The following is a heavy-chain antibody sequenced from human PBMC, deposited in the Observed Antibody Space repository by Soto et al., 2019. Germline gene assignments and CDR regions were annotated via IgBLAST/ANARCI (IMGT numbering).Heavy chain of an antibody. CDR2: IYYSGST. CDR1: GGSISSYY. Sequence: LSLTCTVSGGSISSYYWSWIRQPPGKGLEWIGYIYYSGSTNYNPSLKSRVTISVDTSKNQFSLKLSSVTAADTAVYYCARDSGISFDYWGQGTLVTVSS. V-gene: IGHV4-59*01. CDR3: ARDSGISFDY. J-gene: IGHJ4*02. D-gene: IGHD3-10*01.